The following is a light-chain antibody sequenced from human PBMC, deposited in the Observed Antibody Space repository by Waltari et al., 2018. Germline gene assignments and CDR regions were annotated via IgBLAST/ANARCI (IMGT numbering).Light chain of an antibody. CDR3: QQYGETPWT. Sequence: EIVSTQSPGTLSLSPGERATLSCRATESVPANYLAWYQQKPGQAPTLLIAGASSRATGIPDRFSGRGSGTDFTLTIARLEPEDFALYYCQQYGETPWTFGQGTKVDLK. J-gene: IGKJ1*01. CDR1: ESVPANY. V-gene: IGKV3-20*01. CDR2: GAS.